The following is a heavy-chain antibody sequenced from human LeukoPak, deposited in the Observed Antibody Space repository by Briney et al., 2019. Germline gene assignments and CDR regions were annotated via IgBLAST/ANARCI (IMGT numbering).Heavy chain of an antibody. D-gene: IGHD2-21*02. CDR3: ARGYHSPLDCGGDCYPPLDAFDI. J-gene: IGHJ3*02. CDR2: ISSSSSYI. V-gene: IGHV3-21*01. Sequence: GGSLRLSCAASGFTFSSYSMNWVRQAPGKGLEWVSSISSSSSYIYYADSVKGRFTISRDNAKNSLYLQMNSLRAEDTAVYYCARGYHSPLDCGGDCYPPLDAFDIWGQGTMVTVSS. CDR1: GFTFSSYS.